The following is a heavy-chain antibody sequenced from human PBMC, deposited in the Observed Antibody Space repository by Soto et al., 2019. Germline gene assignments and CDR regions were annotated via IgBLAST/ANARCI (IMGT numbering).Heavy chain of an antibody. D-gene: IGHD2-2*01. J-gene: IGHJ6*02. CDR2: VYYSGST. CDR1: GGSISSSSYY. Sequence: PSETLSLTCTVSGGSISSSSYYWGWIRQPPGKGLEWIGSVYYSGSTYYNPSLKSRVTVSVDTSKNQFSLKISSVTAADTSVYYCARIVVIPAAPDYYNYYGVDVWGQGTTVTVSS. V-gene: IGHV4-39*01. CDR3: ARIVVIPAAPDYYNYYGVDV.